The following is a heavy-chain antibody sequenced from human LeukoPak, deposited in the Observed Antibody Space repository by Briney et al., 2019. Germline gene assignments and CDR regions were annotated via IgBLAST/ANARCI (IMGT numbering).Heavy chain of an antibody. CDR1: GYTFTSYG. J-gene: IGHJ5*02. CDR2: ISTDNGDT. D-gene: IGHD3-3*01. Sequence: ASVKVSCKASGYTFTSYGISWVRQAPGQGLQWMGWISTDNGDTSFAQKLQGRVTMTTDTSASTVYMELRSLRADDTAVYYCARDYFCSDLTCDDCFDPWGQGTLVTVSS. V-gene: IGHV1-18*01. CDR3: ARDYFCSDLTCDDCFDP.